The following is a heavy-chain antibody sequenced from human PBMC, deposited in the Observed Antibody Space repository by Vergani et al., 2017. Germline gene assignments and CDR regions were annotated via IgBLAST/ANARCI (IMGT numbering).Heavy chain of an antibody. D-gene: IGHD1-1*01. V-gene: IGHV4-34*01. J-gene: IGHJ6*02. Sequence: QLQLQESGPGLVKPSETLSLTCAVYGGSFSGYYWSWIRQPPGKGLEWIGEINHSGSTNYNPSLKSRVTISVDTSKNQFSLKLSSVTAADTAVYYCARRRERSRYGMDVWGQGTTVTVSS. CDR3: ARRRERSRYGMDV. CDR2: INHSGST. CDR1: GGSFSGYY.